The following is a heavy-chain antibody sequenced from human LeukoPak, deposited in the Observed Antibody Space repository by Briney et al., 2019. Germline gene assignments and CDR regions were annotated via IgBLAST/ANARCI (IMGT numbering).Heavy chain of an antibody. Sequence: PSETLSLTCVVYGGSFSGYYWSWIRQPPGKGLEWIGEIDHSGSTNYNPSLKSRVTISVDTSKNQFSLKLSSVTAADTAVYYCARRSFYCSGGSCYSGLGDWGQGTLVTVSS. J-gene: IGHJ4*02. CDR2: IDHSGST. CDR1: GGSFSGYY. D-gene: IGHD2-15*01. CDR3: ARRSFYCSGGSCYSGLGD. V-gene: IGHV4-34*01.